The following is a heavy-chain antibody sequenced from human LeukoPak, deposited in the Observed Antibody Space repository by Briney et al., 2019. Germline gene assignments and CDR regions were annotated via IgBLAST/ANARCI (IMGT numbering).Heavy chain of an antibody. CDR1: GGSISNSRHY. CDR3: ARDRRYCSSTSCYLGYYYYYYMDV. D-gene: IGHD2-2*01. V-gene: IGHV4-39*07. Sequence: PSETLSLTCTVSGGSISNSRHYWGWIRQSPGKGLEWIGTIYYGGSTHYNSSLKSRVTISVDTSKNHFSLKLSSVTAADTAVYYCARDRRYCSSTSCYLGYYYYYYMDVWGKGTTVTVSS. CDR2: IYYGGST. J-gene: IGHJ6*03.